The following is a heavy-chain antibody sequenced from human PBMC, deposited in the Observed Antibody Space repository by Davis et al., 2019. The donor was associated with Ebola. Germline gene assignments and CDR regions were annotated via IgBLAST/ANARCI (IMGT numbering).Heavy chain of an antibody. D-gene: IGHD1-26*01. V-gene: IGHV3-21*01. CDR1: GFTFSSYS. J-gene: IGHJ4*02. CDR3: AREIPVGATNDY. Sequence: PGGSLRLSCAASGFTFSSYSMNWVRQAPGKGLEWVSSISSSSSYIYYADSLKGRFTISRDNAKNSLYLQMNSLRAEDTAVYYCAREIPVGATNDYWGQGTLVTVSS. CDR2: ISSSSSYI.